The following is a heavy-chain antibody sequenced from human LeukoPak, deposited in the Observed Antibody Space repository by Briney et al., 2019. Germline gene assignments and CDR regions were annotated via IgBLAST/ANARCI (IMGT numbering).Heavy chain of an antibody. CDR3: ARDSYYGSGSYYLDISWFDP. J-gene: IGHJ5*02. D-gene: IGHD3-10*01. V-gene: IGHV3-30*04. Sequence: GGSLRLSCAASGFTFSSYAMHWVRQAPGKGLEWVAVIPYDGSNKYYADSVKGRFTISRDNSKNTLYLQMNSLRAEDTAVYYCARDSYYGSGSYYLDISWFDPWGQGTLVTVSS. CDR2: IPYDGSNK. CDR1: GFTFSSYA.